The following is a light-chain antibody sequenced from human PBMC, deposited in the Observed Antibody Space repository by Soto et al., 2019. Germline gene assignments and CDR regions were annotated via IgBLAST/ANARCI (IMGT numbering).Light chain of an antibody. J-gene: IGKJ5*01. CDR3: QQRKNWQVT. Sequence: EIVMTQSPATLSVSPGERATLSCRASQSVSSNLAWYQQKPGQAPRLLIYDASNRATGIPARFTGSGSETDFTLTISSLEPEDFAVYYCQQRKNWQVTFGQGTRLENK. CDR2: DAS. V-gene: IGKV3D-11*02. CDR1: QSVSSN.